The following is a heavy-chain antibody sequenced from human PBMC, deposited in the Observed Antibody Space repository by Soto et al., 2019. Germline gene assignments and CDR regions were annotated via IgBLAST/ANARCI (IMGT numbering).Heavy chain of an antibody. Sequence: GSLRLSCAASGFTFSSYGMHWVRQAPGKGLEWVAVISYDGRNTYYADSVKGRFTISRDTSKNTLYLQMNSLRAEDTAVFYCAKVAGYDKGPAAFDIWGQGT. D-gene: IGHD3-22*01. V-gene: IGHV3-30*18. J-gene: IGHJ3*02. CDR3: AKVAGYDKGPAAFDI. CDR2: ISYDGRNT. CDR1: GFTFSSYG.